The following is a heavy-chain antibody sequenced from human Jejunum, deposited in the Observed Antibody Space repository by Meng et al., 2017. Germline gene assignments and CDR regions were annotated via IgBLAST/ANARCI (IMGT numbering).Heavy chain of an antibody. J-gene: IGHJ6*02. D-gene: IGHD3-16*01. CDR1: GFTFSSYC. V-gene: IGHV3-74*01. CDR3: VRDSYVTDIYYGMDV. Sequence: GESLKISCAASGFTFSSYCMHWVRQAPGKGLVWVARINTDGSSTSYADSVKGRFTISRDNAKNSLDLQMNSLRAEDTAVYYCVRDSYVTDIYYGMDVWGQGTTVTVSS. CDR2: INTDGSST.